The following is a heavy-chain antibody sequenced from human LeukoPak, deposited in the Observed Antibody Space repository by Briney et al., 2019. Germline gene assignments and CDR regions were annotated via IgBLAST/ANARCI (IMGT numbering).Heavy chain of an antibody. J-gene: IGHJ4*02. D-gene: IGHD3-22*01. Sequence: GRSLRLSCAASGFTFDDYAMHRVRQAPGKGLEWVSGISWNSGSIGYADSVKGRFTISRDNAKNSLYLQMNSLRAEDTALYYCAKDGVLKYDSSGYYPNWGQGTLVTVSS. CDR2: ISWNSGSI. CDR1: GFTFDDYA. CDR3: AKDGVLKYDSSGYYPN. V-gene: IGHV3-9*01.